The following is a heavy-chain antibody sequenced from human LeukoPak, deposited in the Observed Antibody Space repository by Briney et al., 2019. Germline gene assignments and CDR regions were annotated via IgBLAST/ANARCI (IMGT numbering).Heavy chain of an antibody. V-gene: IGHV3-53*01. CDR3: ARDGRQGVPY. CDR2: IYSGGST. Sequence: GGSLRLSCAASWFTVSSNYMAWVRQAPGKGLEWVSVIYSGGSTYYADSVKGRFTISRDNFKNTLYLQMNSLRAEDTAVYYCARDGRQGVPYWGQGILVTVSS. J-gene: IGHJ4*02. CDR1: WFTVSSNY.